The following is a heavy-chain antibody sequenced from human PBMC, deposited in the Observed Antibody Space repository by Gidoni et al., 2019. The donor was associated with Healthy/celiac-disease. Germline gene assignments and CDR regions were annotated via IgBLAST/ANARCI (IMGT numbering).Heavy chain of an antibody. CDR2: IIPIFGTA. Sequence: QVQLVQSGAEVKKPGSSVKVSCKASGGTFSSYAISWVRHAPGQGLEWMGGIIPIFGTANYAQKFQGRVTIPADKSTSTAYMGLSSLRSEDTAVYYCARVGGGQWLVNYFDYWGQGTLVTVSS. J-gene: IGHJ4*02. D-gene: IGHD6-19*01. V-gene: IGHV1-69*06. CDR1: GGTFSSYA. CDR3: ARVGGGQWLVNYFDY.